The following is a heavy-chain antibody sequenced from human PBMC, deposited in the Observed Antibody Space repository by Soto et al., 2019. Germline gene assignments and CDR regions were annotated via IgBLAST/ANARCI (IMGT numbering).Heavy chain of an antibody. Sequence: QVQLQESGPGLVKPSQTLSLTCIVSGGSIKNSGYYWSWIRQHPEKGLEWIGYISYSGSTDYAPSLKSRVTMSVDTSKNQFFLNLTSVTAADTAVYYCGRDAVTKRDFYYYGMDVWGRGTTVTVSS. J-gene: IGHJ6*02. CDR3: GRDAVTKRDFYYYGMDV. CDR1: GGSIKNSGYY. D-gene: IGHD4-4*01. V-gene: IGHV4-31*03. CDR2: ISYSGST.